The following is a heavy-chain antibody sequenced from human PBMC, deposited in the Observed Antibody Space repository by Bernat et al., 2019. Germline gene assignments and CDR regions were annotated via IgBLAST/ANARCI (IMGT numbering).Heavy chain of an antibody. CDR3: ARSYYDSSGSQKGPNYYYYGMDV. V-gene: IGHV1-2*04. CDR2: INPNSGGT. D-gene: IGHD3-22*01. Sequence: QVQLVQSGAEVKKPGASVKVSCKASGYTFTGYYMHWVRQAPGPGLEWMGWINPNSGGTNYAQKFQGWVTMTRETSISTAYMELSRLRSDDTAVYYCARSYYDSSGSQKGPNYYYYGMDVWGQGTTVTVSS. J-gene: IGHJ6*02. CDR1: GYTFTGYY.